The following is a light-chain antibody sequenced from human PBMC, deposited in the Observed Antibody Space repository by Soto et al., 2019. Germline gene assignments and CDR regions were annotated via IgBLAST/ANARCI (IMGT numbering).Light chain of an antibody. Sequence: QSVLTQPASVSGSPGRSITISCTGTSSDVGSYNLVSWYQQHPGKAPKLMIYEGSKRPSGVSNRFSGSKSGNTASLTISGLQADDEADYYCCSYPGSSTSVFGHGTKVTVL. V-gene: IGLV2-23*01. CDR3: CSYPGSSTSV. CDR1: SSDVGSYNL. CDR2: EGS. J-gene: IGLJ1*01.